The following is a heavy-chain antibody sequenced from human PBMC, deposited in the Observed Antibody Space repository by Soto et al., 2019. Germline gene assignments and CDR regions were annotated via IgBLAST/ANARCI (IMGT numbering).Heavy chain of an antibody. J-gene: IGHJ6*02. CDR1: GYTCTGYY. V-gene: IGHV1-2*02. Sequence: ASVKVSCKASGYTCTGYYMHWVLQAPGQGLEWMGWINPNSGGTTYAQKFQGRVTMTRDTSISTAYMELSRLRSDDTAVYYCARWGPYYYDSSDYGMDVWGQGTTVSVSS. CDR2: INPNSGGT. D-gene: IGHD3-22*01. CDR3: ARWGPYYYDSSDYGMDV.